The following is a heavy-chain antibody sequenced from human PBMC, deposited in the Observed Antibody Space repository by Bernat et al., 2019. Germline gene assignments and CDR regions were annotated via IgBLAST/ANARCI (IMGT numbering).Heavy chain of an antibody. V-gene: IGHV3-48*03. J-gene: IGHJ4*02. CDR1: GFTFSSYE. Sequence: EVQLVESGGGLVQPGGSLRLSCAASGFTFSSYEMNWVRQAPGKGLEWVSYISSSGSGGTTYYADSVQGRFTISRDNSKSTLYLQMNSLRAEDSAVYYCAKDLDSSSLILPCYFDFWGQGTLVTVSS. D-gene: IGHD6-13*01. CDR2: SSGSGGTT. CDR3: AKDLDSSSLILPCYFDF.